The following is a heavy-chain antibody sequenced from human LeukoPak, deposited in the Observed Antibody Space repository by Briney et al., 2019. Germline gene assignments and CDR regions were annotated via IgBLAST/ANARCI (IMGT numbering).Heavy chain of an antibody. CDR3: ARGVWDSSGYSGYYFDY. Sequence: ASVKVSCKASGYTFTSYYMHWVRQAPGQGLEWMGMINPSGGSTSYAQKFQGRVTMTRDTSTSTVYMELSSLRSEDTAVYYCARGVWDSSGYSGYYFDYWGQGTLVTVSS. CDR2: INPSGGST. D-gene: IGHD3-22*01. V-gene: IGHV1-46*01. J-gene: IGHJ4*02. CDR1: GYTFTSYY.